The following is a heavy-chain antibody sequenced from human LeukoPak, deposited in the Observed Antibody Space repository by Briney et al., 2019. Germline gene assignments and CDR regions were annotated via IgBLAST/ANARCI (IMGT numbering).Heavy chain of an antibody. CDR1: GFTFTKYW. CDR2: ISSSSSYI. D-gene: IGHD3-10*01. Sequence: GGSLRLSCAASGFTFTKYWMSWVRQAPGKGLEWVSSISSSSSYIYYADSVKGRFTISRDNSDNTLYLQMNSLRAEDTAVYYCARGYYGSGSYYIGDAFDIWGQGTMVTVSS. J-gene: IGHJ3*02. CDR3: ARGYYGSGSYYIGDAFDI. V-gene: IGHV3-21*04.